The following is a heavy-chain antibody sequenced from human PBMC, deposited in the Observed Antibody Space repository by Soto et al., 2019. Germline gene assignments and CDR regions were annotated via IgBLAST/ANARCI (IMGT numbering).Heavy chain of an antibody. J-gene: IGHJ5*02. CDR1: GFTFDDYA. CDR2: ITWNSGDI. Sequence: GGSLRLSCAATGFTFDDYAMHWVRQAPGKGLEWVSGITWNSGDITYTGSVKGRFSISRDNAENSLYLHMNSLRPEDTAFYYCARSRGLAGRPLDLWGQGTLVTVSS. V-gene: IGHV3-9*01. D-gene: IGHD6-6*01. CDR3: ARSRGLAGRPLDL.